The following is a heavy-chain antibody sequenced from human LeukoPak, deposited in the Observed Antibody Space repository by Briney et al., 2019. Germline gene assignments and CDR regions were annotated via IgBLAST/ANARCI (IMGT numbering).Heavy chain of an antibody. CDR2: ISSDGSNK. CDR1: RFTFNTFG. D-gene: IGHD2-21*02. Sequence: GRSLRLSCAASRFTFNTFGMHWVRQAPGKGLEWVAVISSDGSNKYYADSVKGRFTISRDNSKDTLYLQMSSLAIEDTAVYYCRAATKYRDYYCDYWGQGTLVTVSS. CDR3: RAATKYRDYYCDY. V-gene: IGHV3-30*03. J-gene: IGHJ4*02.